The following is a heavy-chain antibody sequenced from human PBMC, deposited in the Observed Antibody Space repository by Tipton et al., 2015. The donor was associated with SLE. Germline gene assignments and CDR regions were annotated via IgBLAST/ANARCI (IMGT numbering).Heavy chain of an antibody. Sequence: TLSLTCAVSGYSISSGYYWGWIRQPPGKGLEWIGSIYHSGSTYYNTSLKSRVTISVDTSKNQFFLKLSSVTAADTAVYYCARDQEYSHGAFDWGQGTLVTVSS. CDR3: ARDQEYSHGAFD. CDR1: GYSISSGYY. J-gene: IGHJ4*02. V-gene: IGHV4-38-2*02. CDR2: IYHSGST. D-gene: IGHD5-18*01.